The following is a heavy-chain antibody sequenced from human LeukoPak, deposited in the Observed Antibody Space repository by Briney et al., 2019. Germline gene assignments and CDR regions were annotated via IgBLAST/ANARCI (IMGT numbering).Heavy chain of an antibody. J-gene: IGHJ4*02. CDR3: AKDWDIAVALDY. CDR2: ILYDGSNK. CDR1: GFPFSSYG. Sequence: GSLSPSFAASGFPFSSYGMHWVRQAPGRGLGGVAFILYDGSNKYYADSVKGRFTISRDNSKDTLYLQMNSLRAEDTAVYYCAKDWDIAVALDYWGQGTLVTVSS. D-gene: IGHD6-19*01. V-gene: IGHV3-30*02.